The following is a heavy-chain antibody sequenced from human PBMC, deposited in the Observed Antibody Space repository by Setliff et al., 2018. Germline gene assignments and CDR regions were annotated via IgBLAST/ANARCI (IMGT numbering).Heavy chain of an antibody. Sequence: PSETLSLTCTVSGDSISRSTYYWGWIRQSPGKGLDWIGTVDHSGNTFYNPSLKSRVTISVDTSKNQFSLKLTSVSAADTAVYYCARRVSTGFYGYSFDFWGQGTLVTVS. D-gene: IGHD3-22*01. CDR3: ARRVSTGFYGYSFDF. CDR2: VDHSGNT. V-gene: IGHV4-39*01. J-gene: IGHJ4*02. CDR1: GDSISRSTYY.